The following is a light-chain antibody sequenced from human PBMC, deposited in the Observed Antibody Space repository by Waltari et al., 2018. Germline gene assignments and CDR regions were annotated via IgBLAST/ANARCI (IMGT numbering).Light chain of an antibody. V-gene: IGLV8-61*01. CDR3: VLYVSSVLV. Sequence: QTVVTQEPSSSVSPGGTVTLTCGLSSGPVSNNYYPSRYQQTPGQGPRTLIYNTNSRSAGVPDRFSGSILGNKSALTIAGAQADDESNYYCVLYVSSVLVFGGGTKLTVL. CDR2: NTN. CDR1: SGPVSNNYY. J-gene: IGLJ3*02.